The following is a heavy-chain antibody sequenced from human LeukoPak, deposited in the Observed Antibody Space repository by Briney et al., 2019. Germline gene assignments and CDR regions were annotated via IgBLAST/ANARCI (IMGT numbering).Heavy chain of an antibody. D-gene: IGHD3-16*01. Sequence: PSETLSLTCTVSGDSINSLDLWSWIRQPPGKGLEWIGYIYYSGSTNYNPSLKSRVTISVDTSKNQFSLKLSSVTAADTAVYYCARSSRFTSYYYYYGMDVWGQGTTVTVSS. CDR3: ARSSRFTSYYYYYGMDV. J-gene: IGHJ6*02. CDR2: IYYSGST. V-gene: IGHV4-59*11. CDR1: GDSINSLDL.